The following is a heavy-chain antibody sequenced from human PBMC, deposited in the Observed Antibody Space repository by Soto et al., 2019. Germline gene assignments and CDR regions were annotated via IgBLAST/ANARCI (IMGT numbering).Heavy chain of an antibody. CDR2: IHYSGST. J-gene: IGHJ4*02. CDR1: GVSISSYY. Sequence: SETLSLTCTVSGVSISSYYWSWIRQPPGKGLEWIGFIHYSGSTNYNPPLKSRVTISVDTSKNQFSLNLTSLTAADTAVYYCARLTSGWYSYWGQGTQVTVSS. D-gene: IGHD6-19*01. CDR3: ARLTSGWYSY. V-gene: IGHV4-59*08.